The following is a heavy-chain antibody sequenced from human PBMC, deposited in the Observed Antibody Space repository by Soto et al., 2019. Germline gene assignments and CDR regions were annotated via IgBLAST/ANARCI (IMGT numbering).Heavy chain of an antibody. J-gene: IGHJ4*02. CDR2: VSYSGST. CDR3: ASAALQSDLDFDH. V-gene: IGHV4-59*01. CDR1: GDSISRYY. D-gene: IGHD4-4*01. Sequence: SETLSLTCAVSGDSISRYYWSWIRQPPGKGLEWIGYVSYSGSTNYNPSLKNRVTMLLDASKSQFSLRLTSMTAADAAVYYCASAALQSDLDFDHWGQGTLVTVPQ.